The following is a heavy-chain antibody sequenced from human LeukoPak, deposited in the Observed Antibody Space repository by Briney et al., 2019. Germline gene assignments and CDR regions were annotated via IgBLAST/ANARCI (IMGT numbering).Heavy chain of an antibody. J-gene: IGHJ4*02. CDR1: GGTFSSYA. CDR2: IIPIFGTA. Sequence: GASVKVSCKASGGTFSSYAISWVRQAPGQGLEWMGGIIPIFGTANYAQKFQGRVTITTDESTSTAYMELSSLRSEDTAVYYCARGTYYYDSSGYSSFDYWGQGTLVTVSS. D-gene: IGHD3-22*01. V-gene: IGHV1-69*05. CDR3: ARGTYYYDSSGYSSFDY.